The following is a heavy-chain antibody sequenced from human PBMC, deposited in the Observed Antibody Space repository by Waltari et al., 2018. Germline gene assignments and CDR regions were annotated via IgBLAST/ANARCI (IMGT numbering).Heavy chain of an antibody. Sequence: QVQLQQSGTEVKTPGASVKVSCKVFGQTLLDTAMHWVRQAPGKGLEWLGGFDAEKGDTIYAQKFQGRVSMTEDTSAGTAYMELNNLRSDDTAVYYCATNLIRAYAFDVWGQGTVVSVSS. CDR3: ATNLIRAYAFDV. J-gene: IGHJ3*01. D-gene: IGHD3-10*01. CDR1: GQTLLDTA. CDR2: FDAEKGDT. V-gene: IGHV1-24*01.